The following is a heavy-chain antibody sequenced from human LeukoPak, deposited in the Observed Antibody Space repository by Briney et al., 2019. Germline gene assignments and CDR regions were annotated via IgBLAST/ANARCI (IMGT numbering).Heavy chain of an antibody. CDR2: IYPGDSDT. CDR1: GYSFTSYW. J-gene: IGHJ5*02. D-gene: IGHD3-3*01. CDR3: ARHGLGDFWSNRGFDP. V-gene: IGHV5-51*01. Sequence: GESLKISCKGSGYSFTSYWIGWVRQMPGKGLEWMGIIYPGDSDTRYSPSFQGQVTMSVDKSISTAYLQWSSLKASDTAMYYCARHGLGDFWSNRGFDPWGQGTLVTVSS.